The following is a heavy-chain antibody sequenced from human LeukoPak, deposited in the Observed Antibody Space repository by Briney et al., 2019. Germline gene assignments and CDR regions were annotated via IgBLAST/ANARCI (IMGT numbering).Heavy chain of an antibody. CDR2: ISDSGSIT. Sequence: PGGSLRLSCAASGVTFSSYSMNWVRQAPGKGLEWVSVISDSGSITYYADSVKGRFTISRDNSKNTLFLQMNSLRAEDTAVYYCAKDARRTSGWYFFDYWGQGTLVTVSS. V-gene: IGHV3-23*01. J-gene: IGHJ4*02. CDR3: AKDARRTSGWYFFDY. D-gene: IGHD6-19*01. CDR1: GVTFSSYS.